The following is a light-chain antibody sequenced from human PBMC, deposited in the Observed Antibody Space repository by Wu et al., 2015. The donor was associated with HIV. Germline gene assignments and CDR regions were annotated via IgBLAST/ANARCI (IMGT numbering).Light chain of an antibody. V-gene: IGKV3-15*01. Sequence: EIVLTQSPGTLSLSPGERATLSCRASQSVSSSYLAWYQQKPGQAPRLLIYGAATRATGIPARFIGSGSGTEFTLNISSLQSEDFAVYYCQQYDKWPPYSFGQGTKVDIK. CDR2: GAA. CDR3: QQYDKWPPYS. CDR1: QSVSSSY. J-gene: IGKJ2*03.